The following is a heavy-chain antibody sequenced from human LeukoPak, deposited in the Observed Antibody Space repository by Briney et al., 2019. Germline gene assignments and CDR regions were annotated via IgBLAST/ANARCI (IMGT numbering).Heavy chain of an antibody. V-gene: IGHV1-2*02. D-gene: IGHD3-10*01. CDR1: GYTFTGYY. Sequence: SVKVSCKASGYTFTGYYMHCVRQAPGQGLEWMGWINPKSGGTNYAQKFQGRVTMTSDRSISTAYMELSSLISDDTAIYFCARGGRGATFDVWGQGTMVTVSS. J-gene: IGHJ3*01. CDR3: ARGGRGATFDV. CDR2: INPKSGGT.